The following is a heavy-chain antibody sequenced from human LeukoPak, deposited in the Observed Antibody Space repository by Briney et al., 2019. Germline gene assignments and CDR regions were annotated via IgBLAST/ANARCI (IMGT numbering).Heavy chain of an antibody. CDR3: ASAAAGSFYYYYYMDV. D-gene: IGHD6-13*01. CDR1: GGSISSGGYY. CDR2: IYHSGST. V-gene: IGHV4-30-2*01. J-gene: IGHJ6*03. Sequence: SETLSLTCTVSGGSISSGGYYWSWIRQPPGKGLEWIGYIYHSGSTYYNPSLKSRVTISVDRSKNQFSLKLSSVTAADTAVYYCASAAAGSFYYYYYMDVWGKGTTVTVSS.